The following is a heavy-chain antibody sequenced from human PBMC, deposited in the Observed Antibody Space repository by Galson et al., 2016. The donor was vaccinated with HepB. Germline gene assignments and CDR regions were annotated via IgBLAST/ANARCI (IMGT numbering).Heavy chain of an antibody. Sequence: SLRLSCAASGFTFSSYSMNWVRQVPGKGLEWVAFISNSNDIYYADSVRGRFAISRDNAKNSLFLQMNSLRAEDTAIYYCARDHCTGGSCPKFDKWGQGTLVTVSS. D-gene: IGHD2-15*01. CDR1: GFTFSSYS. J-gene: IGHJ4*02. V-gene: IGHV3-21*04. CDR2: ISNSNDI. CDR3: ARDHCTGGSCPKFDK.